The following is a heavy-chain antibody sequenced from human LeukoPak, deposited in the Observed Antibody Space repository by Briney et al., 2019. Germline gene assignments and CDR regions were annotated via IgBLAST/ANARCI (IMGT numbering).Heavy chain of an antibody. Sequence: GGSLRLSCAASGFTFDDYAMHWVRQAPGKGLEWVSGISWNSGSIGYADSVKGRFTISRDNAKNSLYLQMDSLRAEDMALYYCAKDKSQLWLGGTFGYWGQGTLVTVSS. J-gene: IGHJ4*02. D-gene: IGHD5-18*01. V-gene: IGHV3-9*03. CDR3: AKDKSQLWLGGTFGY. CDR1: GFTFDDYA. CDR2: ISWNSGSI.